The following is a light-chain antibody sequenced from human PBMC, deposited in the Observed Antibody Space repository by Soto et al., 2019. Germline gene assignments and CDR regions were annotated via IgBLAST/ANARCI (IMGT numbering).Light chain of an antibody. J-gene: IGLJ2*01. CDR3: SSYSSSSTLV. CDR1: SSDVGGYNY. Sequence: QSALTQPASVSGSPGQSITISCTGTSSDVGGYNYVSWYQQHPGQAPKLMIYDVSNRPSGVSNRFSGSQSGNTASLTISVLQAEDEADYYCSSYSSSSTLVFGGGTKVPVL. V-gene: IGLV2-14*01. CDR2: DVS.